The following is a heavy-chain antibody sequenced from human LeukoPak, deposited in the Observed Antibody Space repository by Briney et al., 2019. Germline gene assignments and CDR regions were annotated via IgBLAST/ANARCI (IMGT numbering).Heavy chain of an antibody. Sequence: GGSLRLSCAASGFTFSSYAMSWVRQAPGKGLEWVSSISSSSSYIYYADSVKGRFTISRDNAKNSLYLQMNSLRAEDTAVYYCARAYYGSGSYYVDYWGQGTLVIVSS. CDR2: ISSSSSYI. J-gene: IGHJ4*02. CDR3: ARAYYGSGSYYVDY. CDR1: GFTFSSYA. D-gene: IGHD3-10*01. V-gene: IGHV3-21*01.